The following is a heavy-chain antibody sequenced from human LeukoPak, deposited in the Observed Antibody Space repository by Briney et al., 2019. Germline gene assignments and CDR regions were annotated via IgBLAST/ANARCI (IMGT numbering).Heavy chain of an antibody. Sequence: GGSLRLSCAASGFTFSNYNMNWVRQTPGKGLEWVSSITSSGAYIYYADSVKGRSTISRDNAKNSLSLQMNSLRAEDTAVYYCARDPYNGNYGDYYYYYMDVWGKGTTVTISS. J-gene: IGHJ6*03. CDR3: ARDPYNGNYGDYYYYYMDV. CDR2: ITSSGAYI. D-gene: IGHD1-26*01. V-gene: IGHV3-21*01. CDR1: GFTFSNYN.